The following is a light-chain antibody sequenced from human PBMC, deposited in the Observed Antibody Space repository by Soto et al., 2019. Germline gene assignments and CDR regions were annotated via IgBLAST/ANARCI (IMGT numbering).Light chain of an antibody. J-gene: IGKJ2*01. V-gene: IGKV3-20*01. Sequence: EIVLTPSPGTLSLSPGERATLSCRASQSVSSRYLAWYQQKPGQAPRLLIYGASSRATGIPDRFSGSGSGTDFSLTISRLEPEDFAVYYCQQYGSSPPYTFGQGTQLEIK. CDR3: QQYGSSPPYT. CDR2: GAS. CDR1: QSVSSRY.